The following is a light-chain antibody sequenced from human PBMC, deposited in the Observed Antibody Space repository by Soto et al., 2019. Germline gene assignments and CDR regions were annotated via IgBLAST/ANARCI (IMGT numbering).Light chain of an antibody. J-gene: IGKJ1*01. CDR2: KAS. Sequence: ASVGDRVTITCRASQSISSWLAWYQQKPGTAPKLLIYKASTLESGVPSRFSGSGSGTEFTLTISSLQPDDFATYYCQQYVTAFRSFGQGTKVDIK. CDR3: QQYVTAFRS. V-gene: IGKV1-5*03. CDR1: QSISSW.